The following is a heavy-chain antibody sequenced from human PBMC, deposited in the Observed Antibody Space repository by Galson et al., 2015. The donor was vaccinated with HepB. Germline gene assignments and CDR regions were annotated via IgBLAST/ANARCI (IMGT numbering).Heavy chain of an antibody. Sequence: SLRLSCAASGFTFSSHSMHWVRQSPGKGLEWVAFISNDGSKKYYAGSVKGRFTISGDNSKNTLYLQMNSLRVEDTAIYYCARAGHYYGSGNYEIRHWGQGTLVTVSS. CDR3: ARAGHYYGSGNYEIRH. V-gene: IGHV3-30*04. CDR1: GFTFSSHS. J-gene: IGHJ1*01. D-gene: IGHD3-10*01. CDR2: ISNDGSKK.